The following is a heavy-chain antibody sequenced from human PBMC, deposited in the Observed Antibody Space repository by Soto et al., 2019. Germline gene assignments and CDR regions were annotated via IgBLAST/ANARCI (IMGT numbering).Heavy chain of an antibody. CDR1: GFTFSSYS. CDR3: ARDPGENYYYYMDV. D-gene: IGHD7-27*01. V-gene: IGHV3-21*01. J-gene: IGHJ6*03. CDR2: ISSSSSYI. Sequence: EVQLVESGGGLVKPGGSLRLSYAASGFTFSSYSMNWVRQAPGKGLEWVSSISSSSSYIYYADSVKGRFTISRDNAKNSLYLQMNSLRAEDTAVYYCARDPGENYYYYMDVWGKGTTVTVSS.